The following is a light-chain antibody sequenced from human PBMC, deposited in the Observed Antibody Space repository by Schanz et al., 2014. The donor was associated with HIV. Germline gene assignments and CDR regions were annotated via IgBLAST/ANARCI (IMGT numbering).Light chain of an antibody. CDR3: SSYTSSSTVV. CDR1: GSDVGGYNY. V-gene: IGLV2-14*01. Sequence: QSALTQPASVSGPPGQSITFSCTGGGSDVGGYNYVSWYQQHPGKAPKLMIYDVSNRPSGVSNRFSGSKSGNTASLTISGLQAEDEADYYCSSYTSSSTVVFGGGTKVTVL. J-gene: IGLJ2*01. CDR2: DVS.